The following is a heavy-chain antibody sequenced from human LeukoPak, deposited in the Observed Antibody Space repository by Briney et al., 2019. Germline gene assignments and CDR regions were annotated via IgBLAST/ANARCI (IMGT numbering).Heavy chain of an antibody. J-gene: IGHJ5*02. D-gene: IGHD5-18*01. CDR3: ARGVRYSYVYWSPPNWFDP. V-gene: IGHV4-34*01. Sequence: SETLSLTCAVYGGSFSGYYWSWVRQPPGKGLEWIGEINHSGSTNYNPSLKSRVSISVDTSKNQFSLKLSSVTAADTAVYYCARGVRYSYVYWSPPNWFDPWGQGTLVTVSS. CDR2: INHSGST. CDR1: GGSFSGYY.